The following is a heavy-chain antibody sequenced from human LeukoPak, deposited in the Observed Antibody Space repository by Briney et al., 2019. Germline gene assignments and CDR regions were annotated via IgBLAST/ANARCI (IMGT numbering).Heavy chain of an antibody. D-gene: IGHD6-19*01. V-gene: IGHV4-59*08. CDR3: VRRDTGWNYFDY. CDR1: GGSINSHY. J-gene: IGHJ4*02. CDR2: IYYTGKI. Sequence: PSETLSLTCAVSGGSINSHYWGWIRQPPGKGLQWIGDIYYTGKINYDPSLKSRVTITLDTSKDHLSLNLTSVLAADTAIYYCVRRDTGWNYFDYWGQGILVTVSS.